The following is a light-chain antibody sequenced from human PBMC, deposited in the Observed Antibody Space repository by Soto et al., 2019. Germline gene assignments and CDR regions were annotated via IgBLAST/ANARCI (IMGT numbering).Light chain of an antibody. V-gene: IGKV3-15*01. CDR2: GAS. J-gene: IGKJ5*01. CDR3: QQRSSWPPIT. CDR1: QSVSSN. Sequence: DIVITQSPPTLSVSPGERAPLSCRASQSVSSNLAWYQQKPGQAPRLLIYGASTRATGIPARFSGSGSGTDFTLTIRSLEPEDFAVYFCQQRSSWPPITFGQGTRLEI.